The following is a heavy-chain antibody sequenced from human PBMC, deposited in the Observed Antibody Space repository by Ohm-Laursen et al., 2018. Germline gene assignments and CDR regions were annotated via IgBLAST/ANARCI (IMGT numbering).Heavy chain of an antibody. V-gene: IGHV1-18*01. CDR1: GYTFTSYG. D-gene: IGHD6-6*01. Sequence: GASVKVSCNASGYTFTSYGISWVRQAPGQGLEWMGWISAYNGNTNYAQKLQGRVTMNTDTSTSTAYMELRSLRSDDTAVYYCARHVWKRAARPHFDYWGQGTLVTVSS. CDR2: ISAYNGNT. J-gene: IGHJ4*02. CDR3: ARHVWKRAARPHFDY.